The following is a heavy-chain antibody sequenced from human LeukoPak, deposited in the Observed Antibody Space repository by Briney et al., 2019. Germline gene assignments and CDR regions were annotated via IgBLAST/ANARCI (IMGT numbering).Heavy chain of an antibody. V-gene: IGHV3-23*01. CDR3: SKDDGGKGV. D-gene: IGHD6-25*01. J-gene: IGHJ4*02. Sequence: PGGSLRLSCVASGFSFSSYALSCVRQAPGKGLEWVAGGTESNTYYADSVKGRFTISRDSSKNTLHLQMNSLRADDTAVYYCSKDDGGKGVWGKGTLVIVSS. CDR2: GTESNT. CDR1: GFSFSSYA.